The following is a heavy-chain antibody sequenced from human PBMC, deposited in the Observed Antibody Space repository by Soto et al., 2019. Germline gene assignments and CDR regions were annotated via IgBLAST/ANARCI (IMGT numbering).Heavy chain of an antibody. CDR3: ARAGYYDSSGYDGFDI. D-gene: IGHD3-22*01. CDR2: IDPRAGST. V-gene: IGHV1-46*01. Sequence: QVQLVQSGAEVKKPGASVKVSCKASGYTFTTYYMHWIRQAPGQGLEWMGIIDPRAGSTSHAQKFQGRVTMTRDTSTITVYMDLRSLRSEDTAVYYCARAGYYDSSGYDGFDIWGQWTMVTVSS. J-gene: IGHJ3*02. CDR1: GYTFTTYY.